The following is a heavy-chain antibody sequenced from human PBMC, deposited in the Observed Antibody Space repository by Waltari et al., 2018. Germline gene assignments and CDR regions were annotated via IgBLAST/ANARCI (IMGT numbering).Heavy chain of an antibody. Sequence: QVQVVQSGTEVKKPGASVKVSCKASGYTFIDYGITWVRQAPGQGLEWVGWINTYNGNTKHAQKLQGRVTMTTDTSTSTAYMELRSLTSDDTAVYYCARDQDLSFYYYMDVWGKGTTVTVSS. CDR2: INTYNGNT. J-gene: IGHJ6*03. CDR1: GYTFIDYG. V-gene: IGHV1-18*01. D-gene: IGHD3-3*01. CDR3: ARDQDLSFYYYMDV.